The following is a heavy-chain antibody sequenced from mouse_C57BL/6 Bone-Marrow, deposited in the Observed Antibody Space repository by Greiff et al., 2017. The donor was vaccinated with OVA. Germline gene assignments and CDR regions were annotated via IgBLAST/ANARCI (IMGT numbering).Heavy chain of an antibody. V-gene: IGHV14-2*01. J-gene: IGHJ2*01. CDR3: ARRGATKVLDY. Sequence: FNIKDYYMHWVKQRTEQGLEWIGRIDPEDGETKYAPKFQGKATITADTSSNTAYLQLSSLTSEDTAVYYCARRGATKVLDYWGQGTTLTVSS. D-gene: IGHD1-1*01. CDR2: IDPEDGET. CDR1: FNIKDYY.